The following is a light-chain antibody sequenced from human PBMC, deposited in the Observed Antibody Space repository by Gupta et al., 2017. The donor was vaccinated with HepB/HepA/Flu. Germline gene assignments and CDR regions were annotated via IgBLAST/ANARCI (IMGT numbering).Light chain of an antibody. CDR3: QQSYSTPCS. Sequence: DIQMTQSPSSLSASVGDRVTITCRASQSISSYLNWYQQKPGKAPKLLIYAASSLQSGVPSRFSGSGSGTDFTLTISSLQPEDFATCYCQQSYSTPCSFGQGTKLEIK. CDR2: AAS. J-gene: IGKJ2*04. V-gene: IGKV1-39*01. CDR1: QSISSY.